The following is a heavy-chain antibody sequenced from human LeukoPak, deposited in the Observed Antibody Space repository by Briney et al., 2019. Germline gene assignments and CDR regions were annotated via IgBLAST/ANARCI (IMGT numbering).Heavy chain of an antibody. V-gene: IGHV3-74*01. CDR2: INSYGRST. Sequence: GGSLRLSCAAPGFTFSSYWMHWVRRAPGKGLGWVSRINSYGRSTSYADSVKGRFTISRDNAKNTLYLQMNSLRAEDTAVYYCARDKEDSSGFPLGYWGQGTLVTVSS. CDR1: GFTFSSYW. J-gene: IGHJ4*02. D-gene: IGHD3-22*01. CDR3: ARDKEDSSGFPLGY.